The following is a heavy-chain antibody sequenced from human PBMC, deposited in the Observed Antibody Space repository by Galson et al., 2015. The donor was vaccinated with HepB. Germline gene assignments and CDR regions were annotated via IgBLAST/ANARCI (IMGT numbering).Heavy chain of an antibody. V-gene: IGHV3-72*01. Sequence: SLRLSCAASGFTFSDHSMDWVRQAPGKGLEWVGRIRDKTNNYNTDYAASVKGRFTISRDDSKNSLYLQMSSLKTEDTAVYYCARAYCSGDCYMGGVWGQGTLVIVSS. CDR2: IRDKTNNYNT. J-gene: IGHJ4*02. D-gene: IGHD2-21*02. CDR3: ARAYCSGDCYMGGV. CDR1: GFTFSDHS.